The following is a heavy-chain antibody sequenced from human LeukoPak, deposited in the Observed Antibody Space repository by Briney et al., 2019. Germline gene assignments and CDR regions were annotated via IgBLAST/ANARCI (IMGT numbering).Heavy chain of an antibody. CDR3: ASLNWNEGYYFDY. Sequence: SVKVSCKASGGTFSSYAISWVRQAPGQGLEWMGGIIPIFGTANYAQKFQGRVTITADESTSTAYMELSSLRSEDTAVYYCASLNWNEGYYFDYWGQGTLVTVSS. D-gene: IGHD1-20*01. CDR2: IIPIFGTA. CDR1: GGTFSSYA. V-gene: IGHV1-69*13. J-gene: IGHJ4*02.